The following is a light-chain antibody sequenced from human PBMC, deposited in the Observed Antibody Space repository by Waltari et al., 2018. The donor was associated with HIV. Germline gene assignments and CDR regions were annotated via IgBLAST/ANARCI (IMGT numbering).Light chain of an antibody. Sequence: QSALTQPPSASGSPGQSVTLSCTGTSSDVGGYNYVSWHQQHPGKAPKLMIYDVIKSASGVPVRFSGSKSGNTASRTVSGLQPEDEADYYGSAHAGGKVVFGGGTRLTVL. CDR2: DVI. J-gene: IGLJ2*01. V-gene: IGLV2-8*01. CDR3: SAHAGGKVV. CDR1: SSDVGGYNY.